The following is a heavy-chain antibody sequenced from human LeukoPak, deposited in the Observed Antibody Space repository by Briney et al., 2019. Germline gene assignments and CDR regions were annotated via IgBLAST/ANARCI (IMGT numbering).Heavy chain of an antibody. Sequence: SETLSLTCTVSGGSISSYYWSWIRQPPGKGLEWIGYIYYSGSTNYNPSLKSRVTISVDTSKNQFSLKLSSVTAADTAVYYCARHRGSYDYVWGSYRYGGLDYWGQGTLVTVSS. V-gene: IGHV4-59*08. J-gene: IGHJ4*02. CDR2: IYYSGST. D-gene: IGHD3-16*02. CDR3: ARHRGSYDYVWGSYRYGGLDY. CDR1: GGSISSYY.